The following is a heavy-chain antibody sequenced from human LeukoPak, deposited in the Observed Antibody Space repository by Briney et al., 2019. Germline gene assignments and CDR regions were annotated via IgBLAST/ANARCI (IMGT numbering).Heavy chain of an antibody. J-gene: IGHJ4*02. V-gene: IGHV4-38-2*02. Sequence: SETLSLTCTVSGYSISSGYYWGWIRQPPGKGLEWIGSIYYSGSTYYNPSPKSRVTISVDTSKNQFSLKLSSVTAADTAVYYCAGRGQDFDYWGQGTLVTVSS. CDR2: IYYSGST. D-gene: IGHD2-15*01. CDR1: GYSISSGYY. CDR3: AGRGQDFDY.